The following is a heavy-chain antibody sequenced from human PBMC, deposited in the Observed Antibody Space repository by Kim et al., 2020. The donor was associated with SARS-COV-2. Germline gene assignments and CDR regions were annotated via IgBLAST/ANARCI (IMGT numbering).Heavy chain of an antibody. D-gene: IGHD6-19*01. V-gene: IGHV1-69*13. Sequence: SVKVSCKASGGTFSSYAISWVRQAPGQGLEWMGGIIPIFGTANYAQKFQGRVTITADESTSTAYMELSSLRSEDTAVYYCARGRYSSGGDFGYWGQGTLVTVSS. CDR2: IIPIFGTA. CDR3: ARGRYSSGGDFGY. J-gene: IGHJ4*02. CDR1: GGTFSSYA.